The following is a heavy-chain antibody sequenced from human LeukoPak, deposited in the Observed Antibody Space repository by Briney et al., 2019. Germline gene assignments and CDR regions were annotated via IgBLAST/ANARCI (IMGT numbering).Heavy chain of an antibody. Sequence: GGSLRLSCAASGFTFSGYAMSWVRQAPGKGLEWVANIKQDGSEKYYVDSVKGRFTISRDNAKNSLYLQMNSLRAEDTAVYYCARDDNMVVRVGFDYWGQGTLVTVSS. CDR2: IKQDGSEK. CDR1: GFTFSGYA. CDR3: ARDDNMVVRVGFDY. D-gene: IGHD4/OR15-4a*01. V-gene: IGHV3-7*01. J-gene: IGHJ4*02.